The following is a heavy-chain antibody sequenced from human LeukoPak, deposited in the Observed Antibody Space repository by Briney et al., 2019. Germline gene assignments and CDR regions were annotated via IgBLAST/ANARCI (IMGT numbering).Heavy chain of an antibody. CDR1: GGSISSGGYY. J-gene: IGHJ6*03. CDR2: IYYSGSI. D-gene: IGHD2-2*01. Sequence: SETLSLTCTVSGGSISSGGYYWSWIRQHPGKGLEWIGYIYYSGSIYYNPSLKSRVTISVDTSKNQFSLKLSSVTAADTAVYYCARLPVVVGPRPYYYYMDVWGKGTTVTVSS. CDR3: ARLPVVVGPRPYYYYMDV. V-gene: IGHV4-31*03.